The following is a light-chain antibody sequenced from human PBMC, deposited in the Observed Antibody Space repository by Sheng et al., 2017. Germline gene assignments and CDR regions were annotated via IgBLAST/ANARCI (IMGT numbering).Light chain of an antibody. CDR3: QQSYSTPFT. J-gene: IGKJ3*01. V-gene: IGKV1-39*01. Sequence: DIQMTQSPSSLSASVGDRVTITCRASQSISSYLNWYQQKPGKAPKLLIYAASSLQSGVPSRFSGSGSGTDFTLTISSLQPEDFVTYYCQQSYSTPFTFG. CDR2: AAS. CDR1: QSISSY.